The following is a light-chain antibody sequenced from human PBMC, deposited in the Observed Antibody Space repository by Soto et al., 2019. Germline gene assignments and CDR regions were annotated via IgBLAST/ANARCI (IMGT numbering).Light chain of an antibody. CDR3: QQYSTFPYT. Sequence: DIQMTQSPSNLSASVGDRVTITCRASQEISSWLAWYQQKPGKPPNLLIHDASTLESGVPSRFSGSGSGTDFSLAISSLQPDDFATFYCQQYSTFPYTFGQGTKLESK. V-gene: IGKV1-5*01. CDR1: QEISSW. CDR2: DAS. J-gene: IGKJ2*01.